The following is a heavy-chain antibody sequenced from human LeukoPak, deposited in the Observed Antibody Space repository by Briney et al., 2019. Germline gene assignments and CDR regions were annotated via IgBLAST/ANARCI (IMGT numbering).Heavy chain of an antibody. Sequence: PGRSLRLSCAASGFTFSSYAMHWVRQAPGKGLEWVAVISYDGSNKYYADSVKGRFTISRDNSKNTLYLQMNSLRAEDTAVYYCARVSVVAFDYWGQGTLVTVSS. V-gene: IGHV3-30-3*01. CDR2: ISYDGSNK. J-gene: IGHJ4*02. CDR1: GFTFSSYA. D-gene: IGHD2-15*01. CDR3: ARVSVVAFDY.